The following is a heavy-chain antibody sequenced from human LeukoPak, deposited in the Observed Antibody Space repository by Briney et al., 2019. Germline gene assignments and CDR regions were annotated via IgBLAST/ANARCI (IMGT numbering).Heavy chain of an antibody. J-gene: IGHJ6*03. D-gene: IGHD1-26*01. CDR2: INHSGST. Sequence: SETLSLTCAVYGGSFNGYYWSWIRQPPGKGLEWIGEINHSGSTNYNPSLKSRVTISVDTSKNQFSLKLSSVTAADTAVYYCAREGSREWELPAPYYYYYMDVWGKGTTVTVSS. CDR3: AREGSREWELPAPYYYYYMDV. V-gene: IGHV4-34*01. CDR1: GGSFNGYY.